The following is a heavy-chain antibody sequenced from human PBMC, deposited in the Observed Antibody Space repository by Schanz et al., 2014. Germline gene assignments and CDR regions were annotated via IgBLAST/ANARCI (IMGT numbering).Heavy chain of an antibody. CDR1: GFTFSTYG. J-gene: IGHJ4*02. CDR3: ATVFGNWNYLGG. D-gene: IGHD1-7*01. Sequence: QVQLVQSGTEVKKPGASVKVSCKASGFTFSTYGFSWVRQAPGQGLEWMGWISAYNGKTEHAQNFQGRLTMTTDTSTSTAYMELRSLRSDDTAVYYCATVFGNWNYLGGWGQGTLVTVSS. CDR2: ISAYNGKT. V-gene: IGHV1-18*01.